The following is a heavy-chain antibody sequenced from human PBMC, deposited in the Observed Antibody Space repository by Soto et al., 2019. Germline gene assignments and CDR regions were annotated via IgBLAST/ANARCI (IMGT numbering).Heavy chain of an antibody. Sequence: ITLKEAGPTLVKPTQTLTLTCTFSGFSLSTTGEGVFWIRQPPGKAPEWLALVQWNEDKRYSPSLRPKLTIRKDTSRNHGVLSLTTLDPVDTGTYYCAPRRLGDTSPDYNCLDVWGQGTTVIGCS. V-gene: IGHV2-5*01. D-gene: IGHD3-3*01. CDR3: APRRLGDTSPDYNCLDV. CDR1: GFSLSTTGEG. CDR2: VQWNEDK. J-gene: IGHJ6*02.